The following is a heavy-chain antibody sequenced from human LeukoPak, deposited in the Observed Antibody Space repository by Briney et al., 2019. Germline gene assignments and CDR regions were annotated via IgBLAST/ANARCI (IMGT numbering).Heavy chain of an antibody. Sequence: GGSLRLSCAVSGFTFSSSGTHWVRQAPGKGLGWEACSWYDGSNKYYADSVTRRFTISRDNSKNTLYLQMSSLRAEDTAVYYCARDTANLGVPEYWGQGTPVTVSS. J-gene: IGHJ4*02. D-gene: IGHD2-2*01. CDR2: SWYDGSNK. V-gene: IGHV3-33*01. CDR3: ARDTANLGVPEY. CDR1: GFTFSSSG.